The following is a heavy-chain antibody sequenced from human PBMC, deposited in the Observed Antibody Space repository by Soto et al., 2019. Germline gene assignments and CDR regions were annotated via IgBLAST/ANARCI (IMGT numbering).Heavy chain of an antibody. CDR1: AGSISSSNC. J-gene: IGHJ5*02. CDR2: IYHSGST. Sequence: PQTISHTCAVSAGSISSSNCCSWVRQPPAKGLEWIGEIYHSGSTNYNPSLKSRVTISVDKSKNQFSLKLSSVTAADTAVYYCARELVYYDSSGNKKNWFDPWGQGTLVTVS. D-gene: IGHD3-22*01. CDR3: ARELVYYDSSGNKKNWFDP. V-gene: IGHV4-4*03.